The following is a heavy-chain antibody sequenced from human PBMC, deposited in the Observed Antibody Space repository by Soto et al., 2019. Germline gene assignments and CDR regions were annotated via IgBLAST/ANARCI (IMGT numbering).Heavy chain of an antibody. Sequence: EVQLVESGGGLVQPGGSLRLSCAASGFTFSDHYMDWVRQAPGKGLEWVARIRNKANSYTIEYAASVKGRFTVSRDDSKNSLYLQLNSLKTEDTALYSCVRAFLVTTRYYFDFWGQGTLVTVCS. CDR3: VRAFLVTTRYYFDF. V-gene: IGHV3-72*01. J-gene: IGHJ4*02. CDR1: GFTFSDHY. D-gene: IGHD4-17*01. CDR2: IRNKANSYTI.